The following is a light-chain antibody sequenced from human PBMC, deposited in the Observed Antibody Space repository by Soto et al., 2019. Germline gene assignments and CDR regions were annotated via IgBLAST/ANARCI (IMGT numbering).Light chain of an antibody. Sequence: EIVTTQSPATLSVSPGERATLSCRASRSVSSNLAWYQQKPGQAPRLLIYGASTRPTGIPARFSGSGSGTEFTLTISSPQSEDFAVYYCQQYNNWPLTFGGGTKVDI. CDR3: QQYNNWPLT. V-gene: IGKV3-15*01. CDR1: RSVSSN. J-gene: IGKJ4*01. CDR2: GAS.